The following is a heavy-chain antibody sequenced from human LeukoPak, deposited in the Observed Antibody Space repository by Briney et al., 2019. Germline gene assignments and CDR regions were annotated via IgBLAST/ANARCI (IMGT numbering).Heavy chain of an antibody. V-gene: IGHV3-23*01. CDR3: AKADSARGVTLKTTIDY. Sequence: PGGSLRLSCAASGFTFSSYAMSWVRQARGKGLEWVSVISGSGGSTYYADSVKGRFTISRDNSKNTLYLQMNSLRGEDTAVYYCAKADSARGVTLKTTIDYWGQGTPATVSS. J-gene: IGHJ4*02. CDR1: GFTFSSYA. D-gene: IGHD1-14*01. CDR2: ISGSGGST.